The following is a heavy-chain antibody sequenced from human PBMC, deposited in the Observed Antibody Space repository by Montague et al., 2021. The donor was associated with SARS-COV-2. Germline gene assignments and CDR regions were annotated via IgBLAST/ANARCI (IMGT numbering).Heavy chain of an antibody. CDR1: GGSISRSY. Sequence: SETLSLTCTVSGGSISRSYWSWIRQPPGKGLEWIGYIYYTGSTDYNPSLKSRVTIPVDTSKNQLSLKLISVTAADTAVYYCARSVQFAYGLDVWGQGTTVTISS. V-gene: IGHV4-59*08. D-gene: IGHD3-16*01. CDR2: IYYTGST. CDR3: ARSVQFAYGLDV. J-gene: IGHJ6*02.